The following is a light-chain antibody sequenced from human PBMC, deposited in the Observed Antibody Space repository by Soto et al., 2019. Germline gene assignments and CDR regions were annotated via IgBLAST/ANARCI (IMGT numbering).Light chain of an antibody. Sequence: QSVLTQPPSVSATPGQGVILSCSGGDSNIGSTAVNWYQQLPGTAPILLLYSSNQRPSGVPDRISGSKSGTSASLAISGLQSEDEADYYCAAWDDDLHVWLFGGGTKLTVL. V-gene: IGLV1-44*01. CDR3: AAWDDDLHVWL. CDR2: SSN. CDR1: DSNIGSTA. J-gene: IGLJ3*02.